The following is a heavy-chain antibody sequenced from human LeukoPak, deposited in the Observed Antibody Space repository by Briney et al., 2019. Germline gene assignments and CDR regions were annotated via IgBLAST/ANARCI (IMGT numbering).Heavy chain of an antibody. J-gene: IGHJ6*02. CDR2: ISYDGSNK. CDR1: GFTFSSYA. CDR3: ARDPGKQLAAVYYFYGMDV. V-gene: IGHV3-30-3*01. Sequence: GGSLRLSCAASGFTFSSYAMHWVRQAPGKGLEWVAVISYDGSNKYYADSVKGRFTISRDNSKNTLYLQMNSLRAEDTAVYYCARDPGKQLAAVYYFYGMDVWGQGTTVTVSS. D-gene: IGHD6-6*01.